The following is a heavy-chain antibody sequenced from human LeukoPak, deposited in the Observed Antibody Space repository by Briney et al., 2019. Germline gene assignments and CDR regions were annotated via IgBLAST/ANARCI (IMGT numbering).Heavy chain of an antibody. J-gene: IGHJ5*02. Sequence: SETLTLTCTVSGGSISSSSYYWGWIRQPPGKGLEWIGSIYYSGSTYYNPSLKSRVTISVDTSKNQSSLKLSAVTAADTAVYHCARHAVSGGYSLPVAVVNWFDPWGQGTLVTVSS. CDR2: IYYSGST. V-gene: IGHV4-39*01. D-gene: IGHD1-26*01. CDR1: GGSISSSSYY. CDR3: ARHAVSGGYSLPVAVVNWFDP.